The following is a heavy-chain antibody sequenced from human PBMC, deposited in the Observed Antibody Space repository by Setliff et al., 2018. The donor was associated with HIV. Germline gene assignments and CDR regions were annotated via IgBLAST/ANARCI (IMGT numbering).Heavy chain of an antibody. D-gene: IGHD3-10*01. J-gene: IGHJ4*02. V-gene: IGHV4-4*07. CDR2: IYTSGST. Sequence: SETLSLTCTVSGDSLSKNYWSWIRQPAGKGLEWIGRIYTSGSTNYNPSLRSRVAMSVDTSKNQFSLKLSSVIAADTAIYYCARGVEYYNTRGMGVYFDFWGQGTLVTVSS. CDR1: GDSLSKNY. CDR3: ARGVEYYNTRGMGVYFDF.